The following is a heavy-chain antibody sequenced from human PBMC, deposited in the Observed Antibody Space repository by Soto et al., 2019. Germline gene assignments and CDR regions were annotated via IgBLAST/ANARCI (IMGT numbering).Heavy chain of an antibody. Sequence: EVQLLESGGGLVQPGGSLRLSCAASGFTFSSYAMTRVRQAPGKGLEWVSTIGGSGTTTYYADSVKGRFTISRDNSKNTLYVQMSSVRAEDTAVYYCAREGSAVVVDTPGHWGQGTLVTVSS. V-gene: IGHV3-23*01. CDR2: IGGSGTTT. CDR3: AREGSAVVVDTPGH. D-gene: IGHD2-15*01. CDR1: GFTFSSYA. J-gene: IGHJ4*02.